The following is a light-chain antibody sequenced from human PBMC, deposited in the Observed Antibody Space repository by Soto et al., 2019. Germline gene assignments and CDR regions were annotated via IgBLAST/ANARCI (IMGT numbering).Light chain of an antibody. CDR2: EVS. CDR3: SSYTSSSTLV. CDR1: SSDVGGYNY. J-gene: IGLJ2*01. Sequence: QSALTQPASVSGSPGQSITISCTGTSSDVGGYNYVSWYQQHPGKAPKLMIYEVSNRPSGVSNRFSGSKSGNTASLTISGLQAADEADYYCSSYTSSSTLVFGGGTKLT. V-gene: IGLV2-14*01.